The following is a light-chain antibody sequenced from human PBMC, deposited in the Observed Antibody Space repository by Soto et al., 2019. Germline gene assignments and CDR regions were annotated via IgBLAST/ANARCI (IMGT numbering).Light chain of an antibody. V-gene: IGLV2-18*02. Sequence: QSALTQPPSVSGSPGQSVTISCTGAISDVGTYNLVSWYQQPPGTAPKLMIFEVSDRPSGVPDRFSGSKSGNTASLTISGLQAEDEADYYCSSYTSSSTWVFGTGTQLTVL. CDR2: EVS. CDR1: ISDVGTYNL. J-gene: IGLJ1*01. CDR3: SSYTSSSTWV.